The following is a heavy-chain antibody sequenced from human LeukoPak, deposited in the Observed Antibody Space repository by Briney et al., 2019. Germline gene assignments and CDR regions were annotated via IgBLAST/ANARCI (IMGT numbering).Heavy chain of an antibody. V-gene: IGHV3-7*01. CDR2: IRRDGSET. CDR3: ARDDTHYGSSGSFYDAFDI. J-gene: IGHJ3*02. D-gene: IGHD3-22*01. CDR1: GFTFSNYW. Sequence: GGSLRLSCAASGFTFSNYWMTWVSRAPGKGLEWVANIRRDGSETHYVDSVMGRFTISRDNAKNSLYLQMNSLRAEDTAVYYCARDDTHYGSSGSFYDAFDIWGQGTMVTVSS.